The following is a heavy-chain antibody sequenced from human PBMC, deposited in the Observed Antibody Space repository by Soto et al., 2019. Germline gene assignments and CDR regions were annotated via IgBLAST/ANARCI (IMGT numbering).Heavy chain of an antibody. CDR2: ISASGDKT. D-gene: IGHD6-13*01. Sequence: PGGSLRLSCAASGFTFKNHAMSWVRQAPGKRLEWISEISASGDKTYYADSVKGRFTISRDNSKNTLYLQMSNLRAEDTAVYYCAKEMPHSAGGSLAFDYWGQGTLVTVSS. CDR1: GFTFKNHA. CDR3: AKEMPHSAGGSLAFDY. V-gene: IGHV3-23*01. J-gene: IGHJ4*02.